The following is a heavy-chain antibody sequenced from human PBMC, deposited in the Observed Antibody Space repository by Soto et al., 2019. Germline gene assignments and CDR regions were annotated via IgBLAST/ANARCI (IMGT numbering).Heavy chain of an antibody. CDR3: AKERREVVSGTGDS. J-gene: IGHJ4*02. CDR1: GFNFKTYA. V-gene: IGHV3-23*01. Sequence: EVQLLESGGGLVQPGGSRRLSCAASGFNFKTYAMSWVRQAPGRGLELVSAISSSGSRTYYADSVKGRFTISRDNSKNALFLEMNSLRAEDTALYYCAKERREVVSGTGDSWGRGTLVTVSS. CDR2: ISSSGSRT. D-gene: IGHD6-19*01.